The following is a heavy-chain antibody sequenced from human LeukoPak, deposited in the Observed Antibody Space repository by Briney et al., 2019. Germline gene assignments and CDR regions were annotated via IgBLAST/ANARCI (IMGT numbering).Heavy chain of an antibody. CDR1: GGSISSYY. CDR2: IYYRGCT. J-gene: IGHJ4*02. CDR3: ARSSGGRWLQDYYFDC. D-gene: IGHD5-24*01. V-gene: IGHV4-59*01. Sequence: SETLSLTCTVSGGSISSYYWSGIRQPPGRGLEGIGDIYYRGCTNYNPSLKSRVAISVDKYKNQHSLKLSSVNAADRALYYCARSSGGRWLQDYYFDCWGQGRLVTDSS.